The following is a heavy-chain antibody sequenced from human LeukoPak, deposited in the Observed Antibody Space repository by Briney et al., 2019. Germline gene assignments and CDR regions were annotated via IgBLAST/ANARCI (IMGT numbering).Heavy chain of an antibody. V-gene: IGHV1-2*02. D-gene: IGHD3-10*01. Sequence: ASVKVSCKASGYIFTGYYMHWVRQAPGQGLEGMGWINPNRGGTNYAQKFQGRVTMTRDTTISTAYMELSRLRSDDTAVYYCARVPAAPGNDYWGQGTLVTVSS. CDR1: GYIFTGYY. CDR2: INPNRGGT. CDR3: ARVPAAPGNDY. J-gene: IGHJ4*02.